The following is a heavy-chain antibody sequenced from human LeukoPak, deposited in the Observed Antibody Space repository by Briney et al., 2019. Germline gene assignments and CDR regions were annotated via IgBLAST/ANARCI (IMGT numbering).Heavy chain of an antibody. D-gene: IGHD3-16*01. J-gene: IGHJ5*02. CDR2: IGAYNGNT. Sequence: GASVKVSCKASGYTFTSYGISWVRQAPGQGLEWMGWIGAYNGNTNYAQKLQGRVTMTTDTSTSTAYMELRSLRSDDTAVYYCARDTSGMITFGGETFDPWGQGTLVTVSS. V-gene: IGHV1-18*01. CDR1: GYTFTSYG. CDR3: ARDTSGMITFGGETFDP.